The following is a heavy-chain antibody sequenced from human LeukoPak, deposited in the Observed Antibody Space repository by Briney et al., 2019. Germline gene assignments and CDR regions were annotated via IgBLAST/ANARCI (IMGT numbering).Heavy chain of an antibody. D-gene: IGHD6-13*01. CDR3: ATSTKYSISWGAFDI. CDR2: NSPNGAAA. J-gene: IGHJ3*02. CDR1: GFTFSSYA. V-gene: IGHV1-2*02. Sequence: PGGSLRLSCAASGFTFSSYAMHWVRQAPGQGLEWMGWNSPNGAAANYAQKFQGRVIMTRDTAIGTAYMELSSLTSDDTAIYHCATSTKYSISWGAFDIWGQGTMVTVSS.